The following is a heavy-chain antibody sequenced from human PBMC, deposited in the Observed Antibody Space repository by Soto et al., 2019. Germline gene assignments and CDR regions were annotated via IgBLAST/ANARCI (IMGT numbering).Heavy chain of an antibody. J-gene: IGHJ4*02. CDR2: MYYSGSA. CDR3: AHRASNTAMGNFDY. CDR1: GGSISSRSYY. D-gene: IGHD5-18*01. V-gene: IGHV4-39*06. Sequence: PSETLSLTCTVSGGSISSRSYYWGWIRQPPGKGLEWIGSMYYSGSAYYSPSLKSRLTITKDTSKNQVVLTMTNMDPVDTATYYCAHRASNTAMGNFDYWGQGTLVTVSS.